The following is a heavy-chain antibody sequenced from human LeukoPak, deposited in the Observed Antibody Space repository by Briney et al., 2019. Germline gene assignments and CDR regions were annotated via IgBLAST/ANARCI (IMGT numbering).Heavy chain of an antibody. CDR3: ARFKISVAGLDAFDI. Sequence: PSETLSLTCTVSGGSISSYYWSWIRQPPGKGLGWIGYIYYSGSTNYNPSLKSRVTISVDTSKNQFSPKLSSVTAADTAVYYCARFKISVAGLDAFDIWGQGTMVTVSS. CDR2: IYYSGST. CDR1: GGSISSYY. V-gene: IGHV4-59*01. D-gene: IGHD6-19*01. J-gene: IGHJ3*02.